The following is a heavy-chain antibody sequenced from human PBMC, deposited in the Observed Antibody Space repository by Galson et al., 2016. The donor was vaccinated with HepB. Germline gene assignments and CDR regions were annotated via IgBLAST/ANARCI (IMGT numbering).Heavy chain of an antibody. CDR2: FDSEDGEA. V-gene: IGHV1-24*01. CDR3: ARAVVGLYNWLDP. CDR1: GNTPTELS. D-gene: IGHD6-19*01. J-gene: IGHJ5*02. Sequence: SVKVSCKVSGNTPTELSMHWVRQAPGKGLEWMGGFDSEDGEAIYAQKFQGRVTMTEDTSTDTAYMELSSLRSEDTAVYYCARAVVGLYNWLDPWGQGTLVTVSS.